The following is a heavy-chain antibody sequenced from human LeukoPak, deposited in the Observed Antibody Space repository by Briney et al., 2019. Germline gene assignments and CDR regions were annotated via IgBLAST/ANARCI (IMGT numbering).Heavy chain of an antibody. CDR2: INPNSGGT. Sequence: ASVKVSCKSSGYTFTGYYMHWVRQAPGQGLEWMGWINPNSGGTNYAQKFQGRITMTRDTSISTAYMELSRLRSDDTAVYYCARVLVGAYYYMDVCGKGTTVTVSS. CDR1: GYTFTGYY. D-gene: IGHD1-26*01. CDR3: ARVLVGAYYYMDV. J-gene: IGHJ6*03. V-gene: IGHV1-2*02.